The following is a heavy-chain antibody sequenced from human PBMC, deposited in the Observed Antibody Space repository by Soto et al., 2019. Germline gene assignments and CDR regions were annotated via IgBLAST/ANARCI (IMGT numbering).Heavy chain of an antibody. D-gene: IGHD6-6*01. CDR1: GGTFSSYA. Sequence: QVQLVQSGAEVKKPGSSVKVSCKASGGTFSSYAITWVRQAPGQGLEWMGGLSPIFGTAIYAQKFQGRVTITADESTSTAYMELSSLGSEDMAVYYWARAVAARLYYYYGMAVWGQGTTVTVSS. J-gene: IGHJ6*02. CDR3: ARAVAARLYYYYGMAV. V-gene: IGHV1-69*01. CDR2: LSPIFGTA.